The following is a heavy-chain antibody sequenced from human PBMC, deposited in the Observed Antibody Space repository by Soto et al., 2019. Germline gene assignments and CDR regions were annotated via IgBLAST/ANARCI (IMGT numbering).Heavy chain of an antibody. D-gene: IGHD4-17*01. CDR2: ISGSGGST. V-gene: IGHV3-23*01. J-gene: IGHJ2*01. Sequence: EVQLLESGGGLVQPGGSLRLSCAASGFTFSSYAMSWVRQAPGKGLEWVSAISGSGGSTYYADSVKGRFTISRENSKNTLYLQMNSLSAEDTAVYYCAKYGDLPFLLLWGRGTLVTVSS. CDR1: GFTFSSYA. CDR3: AKYGDLPFLLL.